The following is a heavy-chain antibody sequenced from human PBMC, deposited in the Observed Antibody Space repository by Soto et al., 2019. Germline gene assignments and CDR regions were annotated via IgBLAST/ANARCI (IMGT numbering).Heavy chain of an antibody. D-gene: IGHD3-22*01. V-gene: IGHV3-23*01. CDR3: AKDLVMFGSSGYYPDY. Sequence: LRLSCAASGFTFSSYAMTWVRQAPGKGLEWVSSISGSGGSTYYADSVKGRFTISRDNSKNTLYLKMNSLRAEDTAVYYCAKDLVMFGSSGYYPDYWGQGTLVTVSS. CDR1: GFTFSSYA. J-gene: IGHJ4*02. CDR2: ISGSGGST.